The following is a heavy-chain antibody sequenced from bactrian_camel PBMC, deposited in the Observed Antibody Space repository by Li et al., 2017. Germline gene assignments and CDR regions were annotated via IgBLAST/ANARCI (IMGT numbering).Heavy chain of an antibody. J-gene: IGHJ4*01. D-gene: IGHD6*01. CDR3: TREDPGAGRAD. CDR1: GFTFGLYA. Sequence: LRLSCGASGFTFGLYAMSWVRQAPGKGLEWVSVIHRGGTITYYADSVKGRFTISRDDAKNALYLQLNSLKTEDTAVYYCTREDPGAGRADWGQGTQVTVS. CDR2: IHRGGTIT. V-gene: IGHV3S40*01.